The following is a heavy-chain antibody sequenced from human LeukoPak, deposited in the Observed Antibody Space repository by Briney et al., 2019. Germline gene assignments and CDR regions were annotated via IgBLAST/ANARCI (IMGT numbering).Heavy chain of an antibody. Sequence: SETLSLTCAVSGGSISSGGYSWSWIRQPPGKGLEWIGYIYHSGSTYYNPSLRSRVTISVDRSKNQFSLKLSSATAADTAVYYCARSATVPMGWYNWFDPWGQGTLVTVSS. CDR3: ARSATVPMGWYNWFDP. D-gene: IGHD4-17*01. CDR2: IYHSGST. V-gene: IGHV4-30-2*01. CDR1: GGSISSGGYS. J-gene: IGHJ5*02.